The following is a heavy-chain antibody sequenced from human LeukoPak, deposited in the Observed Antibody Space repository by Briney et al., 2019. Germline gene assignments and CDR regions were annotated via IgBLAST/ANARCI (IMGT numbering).Heavy chain of an antibody. Sequence: GGSLRLPCAASGFTFSSYSMNWVRQAPGKGLEWVSSISSSSSYIYYADSVKGRFTISRDNAKNSLYLQMNSLRAEDTAVYYCARDQKDGSGWYLPGYWGQGTLVTVSS. V-gene: IGHV3-21*01. CDR1: GFTFSSYS. CDR3: ARDQKDGSGWYLPGY. CDR2: ISSSSSYI. D-gene: IGHD6-19*01. J-gene: IGHJ4*02.